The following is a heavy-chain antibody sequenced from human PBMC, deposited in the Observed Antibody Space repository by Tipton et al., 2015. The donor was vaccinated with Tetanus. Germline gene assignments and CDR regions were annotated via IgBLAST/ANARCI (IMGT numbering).Heavy chain of an antibody. Sequence: TLSLTCTVSGGSISSGGYYWTWIRQRPGKGLEWIGYIYYNHDTYYNPSLKSRITISLDTSKNQFILQLNSVTAADTAVYFCARAISGSFSSADYWGQGTLVTVSS. CDR3: ARAISGSFSSADY. J-gene: IGHJ4*02. D-gene: IGHD1-26*01. V-gene: IGHV4-31*03. CDR1: GGSISSGGYY. CDR2: IYYNHDT.